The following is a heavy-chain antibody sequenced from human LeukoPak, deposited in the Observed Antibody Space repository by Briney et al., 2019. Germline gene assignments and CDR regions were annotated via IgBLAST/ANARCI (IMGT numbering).Heavy chain of an antibody. Sequence: GGSLRLSCAASGFSFTNYAMSWVRQGPARGPGWVASISGGGETFYADPAKGRFTLSIDDSRNTVYLQLNNLRVEDTAIYYCAKANWVSNADAVWWGQGTQVTVSS. J-gene: IGHJ4*02. CDR3: AKANWVSNADAVW. CDR1: GFSFTNYA. CDR2: ISGGGET. V-gene: IGHV3-23*01. D-gene: IGHD1-1*01.